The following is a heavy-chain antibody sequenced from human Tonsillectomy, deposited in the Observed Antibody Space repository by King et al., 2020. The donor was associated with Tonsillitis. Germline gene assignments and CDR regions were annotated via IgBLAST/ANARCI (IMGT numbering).Heavy chain of an antibody. CDR2: ISVHNGKT. D-gene: IGHD3-9*01. CDR3: ARDDFDNLSDYYGGVNAFEI. CDR1: GYTFTNSG. Sequence: QLVQSGAEVKKPGASVKVSCKASGYTFTNSGFSWVRQAPGQGLEWMGWISVHNGKTNYAHNLEGRVTLTTDTSTSTAYMELRSLRSDDTAVYYCARDDFDNLSDYYGGVNAFEIWGQGTMVTVTS. J-gene: IGHJ3*02. V-gene: IGHV1-18*04.